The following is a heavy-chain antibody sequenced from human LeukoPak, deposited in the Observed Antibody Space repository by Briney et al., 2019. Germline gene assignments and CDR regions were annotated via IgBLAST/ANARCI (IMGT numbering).Heavy chain of an antibody. D-gene: IGHD3-10*01. CDR3: ARDHYGSGSDFDC. J-gene: IGHJ4*02. V-gene: IGHV3-66*01. Sequence: GGSLRLSCAASGFTVSSNYMSWVRQAPGKGLEWVSVIYSGGSTYYADSVKGRFTISRDNSKNTLYLQMNSLRAEDTAVYYCARDHYGSGSDFDCWGQGTQVTVSS. CDR2: IYSGGST. CDR1: GFTVSSNY.